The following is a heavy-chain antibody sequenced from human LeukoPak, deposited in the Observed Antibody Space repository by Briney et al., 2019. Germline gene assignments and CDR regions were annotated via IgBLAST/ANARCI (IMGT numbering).Heavy chain of an antibody. V-gene: IGHV4-61*02. CDR1: GGSISSGNYY. CDR2: IYTSGST. J-gene: IGHJ4*02. D-gene: IGHD3-22*01. Sequence: SETLSLTCTVSGGSISSGNYYWSWIRKPAGKGLEWIGRIYTSGSTNYNPSLKSRVTISVDTSKNQFYLKLSSVTAADTAVYYCAREGDYYDTSGTLDHWGQGTLVTVSS. CDR3: AREGDYYDTSGTLDH.